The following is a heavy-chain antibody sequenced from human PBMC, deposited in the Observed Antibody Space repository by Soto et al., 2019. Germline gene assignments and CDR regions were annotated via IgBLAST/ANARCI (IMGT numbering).Heavy chain of an antibody. CDR2: ISGSGGST. CDR3: AKSIVLRCFDWDRNYYFDY. V-gene: IGHV3-23*01. J-gene: IGHJ4*02. CDR1: GFTFSSYA. D-gene: IGHD3-9*01. Sequence: GGSLRLSCAASGFTFSSYAMSWVRQAPGKGLEWVSAISGSGGSTYYADSVKGRFTISRDNSKNTLYLQMNSLRAEDTAVYYCAKSIVLRCFDWDRNYYFDYWGQGTLVTVSS.